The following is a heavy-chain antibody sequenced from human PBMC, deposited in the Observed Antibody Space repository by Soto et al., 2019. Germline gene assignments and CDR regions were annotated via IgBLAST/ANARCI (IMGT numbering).Heavy chain of an antibody. CDR2: TNPNSGNT. V-gene: IGHV1-8*01. CDR3: ARGGFLGFCSGGACYPNYNHYFMDV. D-gene: IGHD2-15*01. J-gene: IGHJ6*03. CDR1: GYIFSNYD. Sequence: ASVKVSCKASGYIFSNYDIIWVRQATGQGLEWMGWTNPNSGNTGYAQKFQGRVTMTRDTSTSTAYMELSSLRSEDTAVYYCARGGFLGFCSGGACYPNYNHYFMDVWGKGTTVTVPS.